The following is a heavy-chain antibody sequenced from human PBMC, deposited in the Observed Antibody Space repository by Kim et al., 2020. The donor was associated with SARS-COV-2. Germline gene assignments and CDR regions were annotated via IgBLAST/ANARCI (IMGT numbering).Heavy chain of an antibody. CDR1: GFTFSSYG. CDR2: ISYDGSNK. D-gene: IGHD3-16*01. J-gene: IGHJ6*02. V-gene: IGHV3-30*18. Sequence: GGSLRLSCAASGFTFSSYGMHWVRQAPGKGLEWVAVISYDGSNKYYADSVKGRFTISRDNSKNTLYLQMNSLRAEDTAVYYCAKDLKRGAPWGNYYYYGMDVWGQGTTVTVSS. CDR3: AKDLKRGAPWGNYYYYGMDV.